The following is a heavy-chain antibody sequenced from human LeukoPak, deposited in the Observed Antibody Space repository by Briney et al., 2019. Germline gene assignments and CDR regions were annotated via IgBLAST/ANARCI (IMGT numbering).Heavy chain of an antibody. Sequence: PGGSLRLSCAASGFTFSSYSMNWVRQAPGKGLEWVSSISSRSSYKYYADSVKGRFTISRDNAKNSLYLQMNSLRAEDTAVYYCARVPGYYDSSGPSFLGWYFDVWGRGTQVTVSS. CDR1: GFTFSSYS. CDR3: ARVPGYYDSSGPSFLGWYFDV. J-gene: IGHJ2*01. CDR2: ISSRSSYK. V-gene: IGHV3-21*01. D-gene: IGHD3-22*01.